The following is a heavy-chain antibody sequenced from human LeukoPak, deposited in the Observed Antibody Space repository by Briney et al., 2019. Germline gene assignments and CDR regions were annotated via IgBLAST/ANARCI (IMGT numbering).Heavy chain of an antibody. CDR3: AKDQFDAGMYYDILTGTTPYYYYGMDV. CDR2: IWGSGGST. Sequence: GGSLRLFCAASGFTFRSYAMSWVRQASGKGLEVVSAIWGSGGSTYYADSVRGRLTIPRDNSENTLYLQMNNLRAEVTVVYYCAKDQFDAGMYYDILTGTTPYYYYGMDVWGQGTTVTVSS. V-gene: IGHV3-23*01. J-gene: IGHJ6*02. CDR1: GFTFRSYA. D-gene: IGHD3-9*01.